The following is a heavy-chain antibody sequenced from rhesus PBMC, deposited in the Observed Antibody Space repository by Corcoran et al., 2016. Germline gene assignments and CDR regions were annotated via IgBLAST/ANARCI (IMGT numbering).Heavy chain of an antibody. D-gene: IGHD3-16*01. J-gene: IGHJ4*01. CDR3: TTGSLISGSYFDY. CDR1: GFTFSDYY. CDR2: IKRKADGETA. V-gene: IGHV3-30*02. Sequence: EVRLVESGGGLVQPGGSLRLSCAASGFTFSDYYMSWVRQAPGKGLEWVARIKRKADGETADYAASVKGRFTISRDDSKNTLYLQMNSLKTEDTAVYYCTTGSLISGSYFDYWGQGVLVTVSS.